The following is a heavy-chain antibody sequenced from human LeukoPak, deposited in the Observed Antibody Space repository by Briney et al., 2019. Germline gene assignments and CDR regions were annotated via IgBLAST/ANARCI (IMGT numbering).Heavy chain of an antibody. D-gene: IGHD1-7*01. CDR2: INHSGST. CDR3: ARRGRNWNYVHHFDY. CDR1: GGSFSGYY. Sequence: SETLSLTCAVYGGSFSGYYWSWIRQPPGKGLEWIGEINHSGSTNYNPSLKSRVTISVDTSKNQFSLKLSSVTAADTAVYCCARRGRNWNYVHHFDYWGQGTLVTVSS. J-gene: IGHJ4*02. V-gene: IGHV4-34*01.